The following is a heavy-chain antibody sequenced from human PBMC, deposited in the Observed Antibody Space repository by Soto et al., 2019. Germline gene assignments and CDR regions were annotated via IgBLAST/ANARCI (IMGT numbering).Heavy chain of an antibody. CDR2: IRSKAYGGTT. D-gene: IGHD6-13*01. CDR3: TRDLTGYSSSWYPYYFYGMDV. J-gene: IGHJ6*02. CDR1: GFTFGDYA. V-gene: IGHV3-49*03. Sequence: QPGGSLRLSCTASGFTFGDYAMSWFRQAPGKGLEWVGFIRSKAYGGTTEYAASVKGRFTISRDDSKSIAYLQMNSLKTEDTAVYYCTRDLTGYSSSWYPYYFYGMDVWGQGTTVTVSS.